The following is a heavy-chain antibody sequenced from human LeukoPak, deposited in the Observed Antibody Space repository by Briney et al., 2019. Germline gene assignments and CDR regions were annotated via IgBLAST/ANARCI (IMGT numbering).Heavy chain of an antibody. D-gene: IGHD6-13*01. CDR2: MNPNSGNT. Sequence: GASVKVSCKASGYTFTNYDINWVRQATGQGLEWMGWMNPNSGNTGYAQKFQGRFTITRNTSISTAYMELSSLRSEDTAVYYCAKARGDGGSTWYFIDYWGQGTLVTVSS. CDR3: AKARGDGGSTWYFIDY. CDR1: GYTFTNYD. J-gene: IGHJ4*02. V-gene: IGHV1-8*03.